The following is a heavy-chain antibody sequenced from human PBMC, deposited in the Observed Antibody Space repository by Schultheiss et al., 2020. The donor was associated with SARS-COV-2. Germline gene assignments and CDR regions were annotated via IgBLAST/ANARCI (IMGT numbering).Heavy chain of an antibody. V-gene: IGHV4-31*02. D-gene: IGHD3-3*01. Sequence: SQTLSLTCTVSGGSISSGGYYWSWIRQHPGKGLEWIGYIYYSGSTYYNPSLKSRVTISVDTSKNQFSLKLSSVTAADTAVYYCARHPLYDFWSGSDAFDIWGQGTMVTVSS. CDR3: ARHPLYDFWSGSDAFDI. CDR1: GGSISSGGYY. J-gene: IGHJ3*02. CDR2: IYYSGST.